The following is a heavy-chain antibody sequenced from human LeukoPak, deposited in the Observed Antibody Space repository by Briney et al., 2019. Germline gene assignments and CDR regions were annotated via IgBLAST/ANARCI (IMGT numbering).Heavy chain of an antibody. CDR2: IIPIFGTA. Sequence: SVKVSCKASGGTFSSYAISWVRQAPGQGLEWMGGIIPIFGTANYAQKFQGRVTITTDESTSTAYMELSSLRSEDTAVYYCARPHIVGATPDAFDIWGQGTMVTVSS. CDR3: ARPHIVGATPDAFDI. V-gene: IGHV1-69*05. CDR1: GGTFSSYA. J-gene: IGHJ3*02. D-gene: IGHD1-26*01.